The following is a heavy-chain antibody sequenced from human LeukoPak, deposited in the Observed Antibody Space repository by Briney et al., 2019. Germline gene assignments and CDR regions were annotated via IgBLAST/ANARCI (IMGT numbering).Heavy chain of an antibody. CDR2: ISSNGGST. CDR3: ARDRWGRKWLTSDAFDI. CDR1: GFTFSSYA. V-gene: IGHV3-64*01. Sequence: GGSLRLSCAASGFTFSSYAMHWVRRAPGKGLEYVSAISSNGGSTYYANSVKGRFTISRDNSKNTLYLQMGSLRAEDMAVYYCARDRWGRKWLTSDAFDIWAKGPMVTASS. J-gene: IGHJ3*02. D-gene: IGHD6-19*01.